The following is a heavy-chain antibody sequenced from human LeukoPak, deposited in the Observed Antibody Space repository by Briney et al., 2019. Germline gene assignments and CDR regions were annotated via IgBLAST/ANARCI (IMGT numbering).Heavy chain of an antibody. V-gene: IGHV3-7*01. CDR1: GFTFSSHC. J-gene: IGHJ4*02. Sequence: GGSLRLSCAASGFTFSSHCIHWVRQAPGKGLEWVANIKQDGNEKYYVDSVKGRFATSRDNAKNSVYLQMNSLRAEDTAVYYCARDRSLGCDHWGRGTLVTVSS. CDR2: IKQDGNEK. D-gene: IGHD1-26*01. CDR3: ARDRSLGCDH.